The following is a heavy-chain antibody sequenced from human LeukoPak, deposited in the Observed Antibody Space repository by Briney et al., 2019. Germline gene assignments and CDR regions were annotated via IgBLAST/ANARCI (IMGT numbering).Heavy chain of an antibody. D-gene: IGHD5-12*01. CDR2: IWYDGSNK. Sequence: GGSLRLSCSASGFTFSDYPMHWVRQAPGKGLEWVAVIWYDGSNKYYADSVKGRFTISRDNSKNTLYLQMNSLRAEDTAVYYCAREKVATTRGYFDYWGQGTLVTVSS. V-gene: IGHV3-33*08. CDR3: AREKVATTRGYFDY. CDR1: GFTFSDYP. J-gene: IGHJ4*02.